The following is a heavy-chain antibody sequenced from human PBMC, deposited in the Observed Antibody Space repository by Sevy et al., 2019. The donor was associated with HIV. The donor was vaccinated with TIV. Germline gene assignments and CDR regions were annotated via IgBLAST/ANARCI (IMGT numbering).Heavy chain of an antibody. CDR1: EFTFSFYA. CDR3: AKDLSNSWSGMDV. V-gene: IGHV3-30*02. D-gene: IGHD6-13*01. CDR2: IHNDGNKK. Sequence: GGSLRLSCSASEFTFSFYAMHWFRQAPGKGLERVAFIHNDGNKKYYAESVKGRFTISRDNSKNTVYLQMNSLRVEDTAVYYCAKDLSNSWSGMDVWGQGTTVTVSS. J-gene: IGHJ6*02.